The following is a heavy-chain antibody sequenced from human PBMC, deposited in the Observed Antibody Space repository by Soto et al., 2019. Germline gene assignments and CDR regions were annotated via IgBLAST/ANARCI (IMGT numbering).Heavy chain of an antibody. Sequence: ASVKVSCKASGYTFTSYGISWVRQAPGQGLEWMGWISAYNGNTNYAQKLQGRVTMTTDTSTSTAYMELRSLRSDDTAVYYCARDSLVVPAAMHQGGWFDPWGQGTLVTVSS. CDR2: ISAYNGNT. CDR3: ARDSLVVPAAMHQGGWFDP. D-gene: IGHD2-2*01. J-gene: IGHJ5*02. CDR1: GYTFTSYG. V-gene: IGHV1-18*01.